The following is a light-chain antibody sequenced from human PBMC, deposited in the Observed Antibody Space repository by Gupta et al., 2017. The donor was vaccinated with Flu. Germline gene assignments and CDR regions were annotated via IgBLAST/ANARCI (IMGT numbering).Light chain of an antibody. V-gene: IGKV3-20*01. CDR2: GTS. CDR3: HQYKTSPYT. J-gene: IGKJ2*01. Sequence: SCTASEDVGRNCLVWYQQKPGQPPRVLLYGTSNRAPGIPDRFSGGGSGTDFTLTINRLEPEDSALYYCHQYKTSPYTFGQGTKLEIK. CDR1: EDVGRNC.